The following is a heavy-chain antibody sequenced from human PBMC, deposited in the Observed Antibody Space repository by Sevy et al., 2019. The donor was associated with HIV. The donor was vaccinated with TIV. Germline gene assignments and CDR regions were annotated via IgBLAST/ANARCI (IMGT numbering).Heavy chain of an antibody. CDR2: ISSSSSYI. D-gene: IGHD2-2*01. CDR1: GFTFSSYS. Sequence: GGSLRLSCAASGFTFSSYSMNWVRQAPGKGLEWVSSISSSSSYIYYADSVKGRFTISRDNAKNSLYLQMKSLRAEDTAVYYCARDVNSPSDIVVVPADVWGQGTTVTVSS. CDR3: ARDVNSPSDIVVVPADV. J-gene: IGHJ6*02. V-gene: IGHV3-21*01.